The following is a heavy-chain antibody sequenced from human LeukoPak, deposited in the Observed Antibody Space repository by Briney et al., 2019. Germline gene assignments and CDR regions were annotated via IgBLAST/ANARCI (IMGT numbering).Heavy chain of an antibody. J-gene: IGHJ4*02. D-gene: IGHD1-26*01. V-gene: IGHV5-51*01. CDR3: TRLVGGNTADY. CDR2: IYPGDSDT. Sequence: GASLQISCKGSGYSFNTYWIGWVRQMPGKGLEWMGIIYPGDSDTRYSPSFQGQVTISADKSISTAYLQWSSLKASDSAMYYCTRLVGGNTADYWGQGTLVTVSS. CDR1: GYSFNTYW.